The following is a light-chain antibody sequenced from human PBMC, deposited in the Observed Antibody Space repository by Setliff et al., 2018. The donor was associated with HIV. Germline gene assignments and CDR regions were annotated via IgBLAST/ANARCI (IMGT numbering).Light chain of an antibody. V-gene: IGLV2-14*03. CDR2: DVS. CDR1: SSDVGGYNY. J-gene: IGLJ1*01. Sequence: VLTQPASVSGSPGQSITISCRGTSSDVGGYNYVSWYQQHPGKAPKLMIYDVSNRPSGVSNRFSGSKSGNTASLTISGLQAEDEADYFCSSYTSSSPYVFGSGTKVTVL. CDR3: SSYTSSSPYV.